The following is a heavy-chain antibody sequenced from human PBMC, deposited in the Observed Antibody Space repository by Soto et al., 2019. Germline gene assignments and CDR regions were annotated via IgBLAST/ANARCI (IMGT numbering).Heavy chain of an antibody. V-gene: IGHV1-69*06. CDR2: TGSGTGPG. Sequence: ASVKVSCKASGGSLSTNPISWVRQAPGQGLEWMGGTGSGTGPGNHAQKFQGRLTVTADKSTSTVYMELTNLSSEDTAVYYCERRESGGFYRFFDSWGQGTLVTVSS. D-gene: IGHD2-15*01. J-gene: IGHJ4*02. CDR1: GGSLSTNP. CDR3: ERRESGGFYRFFDS.